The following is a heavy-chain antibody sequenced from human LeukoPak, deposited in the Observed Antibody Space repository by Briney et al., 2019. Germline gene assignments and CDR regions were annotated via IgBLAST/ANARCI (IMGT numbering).Heavy chain of an antibody. J-gene: IGHJ4*02. CDR1: GFTFSSYA. V-gene: IGHV3-23*01. CDR2: ISGSGGST. CDR3: AKAGSGWYYSFDS. D-gene: IGHD6-19*01. Sequence: PGGSLRPSCEASGFTFSSYAMSWVRQAPGKGLEWVSGISGSGGSTYYADSVKGRFTISRDNSKKTLYLQMSSLRAEDAAVYYCAKAGSGWYYSFDSWGQGTLVTVSS.